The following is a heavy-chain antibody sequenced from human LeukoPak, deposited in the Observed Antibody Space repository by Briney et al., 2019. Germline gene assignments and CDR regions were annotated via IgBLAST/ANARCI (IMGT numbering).Heavy chain of an antibody. J-gene: IGHJ4*02. CDR2: IYTGGNT. Sequence: GGSLRLSCAASGFTFDSNYLSWVRQAPGKGLEWVSTIYTGGNTYYAASVKGRFTISRDNSKNTLYLQMNSLRAEDTAVYYCAKAPTGYCSGGSCYSPFGFGGQGTLVTVSS. D-gene: IGHD2-15*01. CDR1: GFTFDSNY. CDR3: AKAPTGYCSGGSCYSPFGF. V-gene: IGHV3-53*01.